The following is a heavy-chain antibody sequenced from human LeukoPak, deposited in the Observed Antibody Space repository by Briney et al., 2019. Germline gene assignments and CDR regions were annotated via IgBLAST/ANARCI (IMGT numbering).Heavy chain of an antibody. V-gene: IGHV3-23*01. CDR3: AKDLYRSSTSCRLGNFDY. CDR1: GFTFSSYA. CDR2: ISGSGGST. D-gene: IGHD2-2*01. J-gene: IGHJ4*02. Sequence: PGGSLRLSCAASGFTFSSYAMSWVRQAPGKGLEWVSAISGSGGSTYYADSVKGRFTISRDNSKNTLYLQMNSLRAEDTAVYYCAKDLYRSSTSCRLGNFDYWGQGTLVTVSS.